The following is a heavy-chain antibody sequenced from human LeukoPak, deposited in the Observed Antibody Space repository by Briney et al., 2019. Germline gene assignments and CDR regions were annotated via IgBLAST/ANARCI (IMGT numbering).Heavy chain of an antibody. D-gene: IGHD2-2*01. CDR2: INPNSGGT. Sequence: ASVKVSCKASGYTFTGYYMHWVRQAPGQGLEWMGWINPNSGGTNYAQKFQGRVTMTRDTSISTAYMELSRLRSDDTAVYYCARAPNYCSSTSCQPLGYWGQGTLVTVSS. CDR3: ARAPNYCSSTSCQPLGY. CDR1: GYTFTGYY. V-gene: IGHV1-2*02. J-gene: IGHJ4*02.